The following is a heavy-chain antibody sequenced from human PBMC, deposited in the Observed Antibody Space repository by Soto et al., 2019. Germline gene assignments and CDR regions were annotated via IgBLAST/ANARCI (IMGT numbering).Heavy chain of an antibody. D-gene: IGHD5-12*01. J-gene: IGHJ6*02. V-gene: IGHV1-3*01. CDR2: INAGNDNT. CDR3: ARGQYSGYDYYYYYAMDV. CDR1: GYTFISYA. Sequence: QVQLVQSGAEVKKPGASVKVSCKASGYTFISYAMHWVRQAPGQRLEWIGWINAGNDNTKYSQKFQGRVTITRDTSASTAYMELSSLRSEDTAVYYCARGQYSGYDYYYYYAMDVWGQGTTVTVSS.